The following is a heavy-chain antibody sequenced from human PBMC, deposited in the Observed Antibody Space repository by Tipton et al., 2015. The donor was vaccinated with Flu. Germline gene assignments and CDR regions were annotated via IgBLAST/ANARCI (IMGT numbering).Heavy chain of an antibody. Sequence: TLSLTCTVSGGSISSYYWSWIRQPPGKGLDWIGYIYYSGSTNYNPPLKSRVTISVATSKNQFSLKLSSVTAADTAVYYCARARDGAPIDYWGQGTLVTVSS. CDR3: ARARDGAPIDY. CDR1: GGSISSYY. CDR2: IYYSGST. D-gene: IGHD4-17*01. J-gene: IGHJ4*02. V-gene: IGHV4-59*01.